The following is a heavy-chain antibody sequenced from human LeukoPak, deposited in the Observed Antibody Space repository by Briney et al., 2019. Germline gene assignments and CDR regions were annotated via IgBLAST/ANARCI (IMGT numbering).Heavy chain of an antibody. CDR3: ARSREPSPYCGGDCRNTVFDY. D-gene: IGHD2-21*02. V-gene: IGHV4-4*07. J-gene: IGHJ4*02. Sequence: PSETLSLTCTVSGGSISSYYWSWIRQPAGKGLEWIGRIYTSGSTNYNPSLKSRVTISLDTSKTQFSLKMTSATAADTAMYYCARSREPSPYCGGDCRNTVFDYWGQGTLVTVSS. CDR2: IYTSGST. CDR1: GGSISSYY.